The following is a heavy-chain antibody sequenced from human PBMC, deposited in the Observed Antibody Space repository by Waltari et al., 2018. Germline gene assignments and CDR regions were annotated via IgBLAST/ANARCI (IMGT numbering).Heavy chain of an antibody. V-gene: IGHV3-23*01. Sequence: EVQVLESGGGVVQPGGCLRLSCPASGFTFSCFAMSWVSQAPGKGLEWVSTVNNGGDDTYYADSVRGRFTISRDNSKNTLYLQVNSLRAEDTAIYYCAKLAGISAWYFDYWGQGTLVTVSS. CDR2: VNNGGDDT. D-gene: IGHD1-1*01. J-gene: IGHJ4*02. CDR1: GFTFSCFA. CDR3: AKLAGISAWYFDY.